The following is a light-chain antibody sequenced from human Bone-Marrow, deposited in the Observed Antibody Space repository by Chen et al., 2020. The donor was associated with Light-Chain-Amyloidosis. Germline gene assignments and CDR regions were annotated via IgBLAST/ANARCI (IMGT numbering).Light chain of an antibody. CDR2: GSS. CDR3: QQYGTSPLT. J-gene: IGKJ4*01. V-gene: IGKV3-20*01. Sequence: EIVLTQSPGTLSLSPGEGANLSCRASQTISSNYLTWYQQKFGQAPRLLIYGSSSRATGLPDRFTGSVSGTDFTLTINRLEPEDFAMYYCQQYGTSPLTFGGGTKVEIK. CDR1: QTISSNY.